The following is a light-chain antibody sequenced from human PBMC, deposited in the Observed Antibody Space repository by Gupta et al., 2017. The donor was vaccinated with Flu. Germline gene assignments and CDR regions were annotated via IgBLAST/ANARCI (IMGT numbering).Light chain of an antibody. CDR2: GAS. J-gene: IGKJ4*01. V-gene: IGKV3D-15*01. CDR3: QQYNSWPLT. Sequence: ASLTGRDSPSDLTYLAWYQQKPGQAPRLLISGASARESDFPHRFSGSGSGTEFTLTISSLQSEDFAVYYCQQYNSWPLTFGGRTKVEIK. CDR1: PSDLTY.